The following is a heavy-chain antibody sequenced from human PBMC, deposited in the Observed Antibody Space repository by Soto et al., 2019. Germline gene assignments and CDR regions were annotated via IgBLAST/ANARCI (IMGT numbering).Heavy chain of an antibody. D-gene: IGHD6-6*01. CDR2: ISSNGVGT. J-gene: IGHJ6*03. Sequence: EVQLAESGGGLAQPGGSLRLSCAASGFTLSGYAMDWVRQAPGKGLEYVSGISSNGVGTYYANYVQGRFTISRDNYKNTVYLEMGSLRPEDMAVYYCARRARPDFYYLDVWGKGTTVTVSS. CDR3: ARRARPDFYYLDV. V-gene: IGHV3-64*01. CDR1: GFTLSGYA.